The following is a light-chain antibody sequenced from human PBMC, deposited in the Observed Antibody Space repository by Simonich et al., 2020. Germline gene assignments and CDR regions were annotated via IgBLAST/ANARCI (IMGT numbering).Light chain of an antibody. CDR1: QSFSSN. V-gene: IGKV3-15*01. CDR3: QQYNNWPPWT. Sequence: EIVMTQSPATLSVSQGERATLSCRASQSFSSNLAWYQQKPGQAPRLLIYGASTRATGIPARFSGSGSGTEFTLTISSMQSEDFAVYYCQQYNNWPPWTFGQGTKVEIK. J-gene: IGKJ1*01. CDR2: GAS.